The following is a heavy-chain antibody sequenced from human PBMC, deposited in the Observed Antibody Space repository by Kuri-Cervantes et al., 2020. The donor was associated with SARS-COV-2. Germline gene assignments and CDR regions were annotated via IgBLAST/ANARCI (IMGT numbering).Heavy chain of an antibody. CDR3: ARENWNYFDY. Sequence: SETLSLTCTVSGGSISSYYWSWIRQPPGKGLEWIGYIYYSGSTNYNPSLKSRVTISVDTSKNQLSLKLSSVTAADTAVYYCARENWNYFDYWGQGTLVTVSS. CDR1: GGSISSYY. CDR2: IYYSGST. J-gene: IGHJ4*02. V-gene: IGHV4-59*01. D-gene: IGHD1-1*01.